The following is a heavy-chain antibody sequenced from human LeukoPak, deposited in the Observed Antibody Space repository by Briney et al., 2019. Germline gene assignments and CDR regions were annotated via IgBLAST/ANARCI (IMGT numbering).Heavy chain of an antibody. CDR2: INHSGST. V-gene: IGHV4-34*01. CDR3: ARNDRGRVATINSDY. J-gene: IGHJ4*02. CDR1: GGSFSGYY. D-gene: IGHD5-12*01. Sequence: SETLSLTCAVYGGSFSGYYWSWIRQPPGKGLEWIGEINHSGSTNYNPSLKSRVTISVDTSKNQFSLKLSSVTAADTAVYYCARNDRGRVATINSDYWGQGTLVTVSS.